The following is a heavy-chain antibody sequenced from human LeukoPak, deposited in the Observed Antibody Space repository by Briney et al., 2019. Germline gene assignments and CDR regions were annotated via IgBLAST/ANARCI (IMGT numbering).Heavy chain of an antibody. CDR1: GGSISSYY. Sequence: PSETLSLTCTVSGGSISSYYWSWIRQPPGKGLEWIGYIYYSGSTNYNPSLKSRVTISVDTSKNQFSLKLSSVTAADTAVYYCARDRGRYSGSYHALYDYYYGMDVWGQGTTVTVSS. CDR2: IYYSGST. V-gene: IGHV4-59*01. CDR3: ARDRGRYSGSYHALYDYYYGMDV. J-gene: IGHJ6*02. D-gene: IGHD1-26*01.